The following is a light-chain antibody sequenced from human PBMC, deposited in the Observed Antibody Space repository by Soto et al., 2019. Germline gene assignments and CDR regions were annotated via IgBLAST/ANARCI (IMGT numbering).Light chain of an antibody. V-gene: IGKV3-11*01. CDR1: QTVSSS. CDR3: QHYYIWPWT. Sequence: EIVLTQSPATLSLSPGERATLSCRASQTVSSSLAWYQQKPGQAPRLLIYEASDRATGIPARFSGSGSGADFTLTISSLEPEDFAVYYCQHYYIWPWTFGQGTKVDIK. J-gene: IGKJ1*01. CDR2: EAS.